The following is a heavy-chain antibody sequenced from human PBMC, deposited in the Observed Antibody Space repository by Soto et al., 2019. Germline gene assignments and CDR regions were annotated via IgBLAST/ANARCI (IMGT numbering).Heavy chain of an antibody. Sequence: EVQLLESGGGLVQPGGSLRLSCAASAFTFSRFAMSWVRQTPGNGLEWVSAISGGGDNTFYADSVKGRFTISRDNSKNPRHLQMNGLRVQDTAVYYCAKGLSGSAAYQWFDHWGQGTLVTVSS. J-gene: IGHJ5*02. D-gene: IGHD3-10*01. CDR1: AFTFSRFA. CDR3: AKGLSGSAAYQWFDH. CDR2: ISGGGDNT. V-gene: IGHV3-23*01.